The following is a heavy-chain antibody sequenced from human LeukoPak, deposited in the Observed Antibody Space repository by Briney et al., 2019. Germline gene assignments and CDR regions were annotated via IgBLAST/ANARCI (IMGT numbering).Heavy chain of an antibody. Sequence: GGSLRLSCAASGFMFSGYWMHWVRQGPEKGLEWVSRIDNDGNGIIYADSVKGRFTTSRDNAKNTLYLQMSSLRVEDTAVCYCATGGGWEPSSGVVTHIDVWGKGTTVTVSS. D-gene: IGHD3-3*01. CDR3: ATGGGWEPSSGVVTHIDV. CDR1: GFMFSGYW. J-gene: IGHJ6*03. CDR2: IDNDGNGI. V-gene: IGHV3-74*01.